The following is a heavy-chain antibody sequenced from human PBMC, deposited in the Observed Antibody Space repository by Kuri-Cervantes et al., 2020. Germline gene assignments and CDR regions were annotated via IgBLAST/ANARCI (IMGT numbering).Heavy chain of an antibody. J-gene: IGHJ4*02. CDR3: ARGSWLTKAARFDY. CDR2: IKQDGSEK. Sequence: GESLKISCAASGFTFRSYAMSWVRQAPGKGLEWVANIKQDGSEKYYVDSVKGRFTISRDNAKNSLYLQMNSLRAEDTAVYYCARGSWLTKAARFDYWGQGTLVTVSS. CDR1: GFTFRSYA. V-gene: IGHV3-7*04. D-gene: IGHD6-19*01.